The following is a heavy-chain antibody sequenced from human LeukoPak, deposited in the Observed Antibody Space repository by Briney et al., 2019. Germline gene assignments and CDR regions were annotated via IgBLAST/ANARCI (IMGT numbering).Heavy chain of an antibody. CDR2: IIPILGIA. D-gene: IGHD3-10*01. CDR1: GGTFSSYA. V-gene: IGHV1-69*04. Sequence: ASVKVSRKASGGTFSSYAISWVRQAPGQGLEWMGRIIPILGIANYAQKFQGRVTITADKSTSTAYMELSSLRSEDTAVYYCARATLWFREPYYYYYMDVWGKGTTVTVSS. J-gene: IGHJ6*03. CDR3: ARATLWFREPYYYYYMDV.